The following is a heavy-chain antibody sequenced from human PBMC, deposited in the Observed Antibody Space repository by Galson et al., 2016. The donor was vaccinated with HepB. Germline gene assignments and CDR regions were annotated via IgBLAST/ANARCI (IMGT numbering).Heavy chain of an antibody. CDR3: ARDGTQKSFQD. J-gene: IGHJ1*01. Sequence: SLRLSCAASGFSVSSNYMSWVRQAPGKGLECVSIIDPGGSTYYADSVKGRFTISSDTSRHTVSLQMNSLRAEDTAVYYCARDGTQKSFQDWGQGTVVTVSS. CDR1: GFSVSSNY. V-gene: IGHV3-53*01. CDR2: IDPGGST. D-gene: IGHD1-26*01.